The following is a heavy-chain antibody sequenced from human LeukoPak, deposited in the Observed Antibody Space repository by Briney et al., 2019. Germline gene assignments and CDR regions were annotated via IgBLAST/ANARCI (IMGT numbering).Heavy chain of an antibody. CDR3: ARDPPRGSCIDY. CDR2: ISSSSSYI. V-gene: IGHV3-21*01. CDR1: GFTFSSYW. Sequence: PGGSLRLSCAASGFTFSSYWMHWVRQAPGKGLVWVSSISSSSSYIYYADSVKGRFTISRDNAKNSLYLQMNSLRAEDTAVYYCARDPPRGSCIDYWGQGTLVTVSS. J-gene: IGHJ4*02. D-gene: IGHD2-15*01.